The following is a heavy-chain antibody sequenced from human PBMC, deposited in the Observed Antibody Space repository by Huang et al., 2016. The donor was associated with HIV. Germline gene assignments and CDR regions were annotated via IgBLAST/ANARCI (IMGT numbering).Heavy chain of an antibody. CDR2: IDWDDDK. D-gene: IGHD3-10*01. Sequence: QVTLRESGPALVKPTQTLTLTCTFSGFSLSVSGMSVSWIRQPPGKALAWLARIDWDDDKHYRPSLKTRLTVSKDTSKNQVVLKMTNLDPVDTATYYCARIRVVRGVLPFYYMDVWGKGTTVTVSS. V-gene: IGHV2-70*15. CDR1: GFSLSVSGMS. CDR3: ARIRVVRGVLPFYYMDV. J-gene: IGHJ6*03.